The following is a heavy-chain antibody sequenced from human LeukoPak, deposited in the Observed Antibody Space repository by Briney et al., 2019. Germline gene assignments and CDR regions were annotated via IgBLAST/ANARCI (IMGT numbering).Heavy chain of an antibody. D-gene: IGHD3-10*01. CDR1: GFTFSDYY. J-gene: IGHJ3*02. CDR3: ARDVIYGSGSSRLFDI. CDR2: ISYSSSYT. Sequence: PGGSLRLSCAASGFTFSDYYMSWIRQAPGKGLEWVSYISYSSSYTNYADSVNGQFTISRDNAKNSLFLQINSLRAEDTAVYYCARDVIYGSGSSRLFDIWGQGTFVPVSS. V-gene: IGHV3-11*05.